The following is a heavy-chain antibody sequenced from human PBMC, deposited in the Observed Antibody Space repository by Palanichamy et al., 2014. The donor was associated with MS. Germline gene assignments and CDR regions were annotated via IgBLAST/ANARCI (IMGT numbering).Heavy chain of an antibody. CDR2: IRDNGETT. CDR1: GFTFNKYG. Sequence: EVQLLESGGGLVQPGGSLRLSCAASGFTFNKYGVSWVRQAPGKGLEWVSSIRDNGETTDYAGSVKGRFTISRDNSENTVYLQMNSLRAEDTALYYCAKHRGDYYRFSHMDIWGQGATVTVPS. J-gene: IGHJ6*02. V-gene: IGHV3-23*01. D-gene: IGHD1-26*01. CDR3: AKHRGDYYRFSHMDI.